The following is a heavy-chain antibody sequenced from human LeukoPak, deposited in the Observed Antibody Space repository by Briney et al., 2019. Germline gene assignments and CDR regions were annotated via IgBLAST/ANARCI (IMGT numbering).Heavy chain of an antibody. V-gene: IGHV1-2*02. J-gene: IGHJ4*02. D-gene: IGHD3-9*01. CDR3: ARGGDNYDILTQ. Sequence: ASMKVSCKASEYIFTDYYIHWVRQAPGQGLEWMGWINPHSGGTNYAQKFQDRVTMTGDTSISTAYTELSRLISDDTAIYYCARGGDNYDILTQWGQGTLVTVSS. CDR2: INPHSGGT. CDR1: EYIFTDYY.